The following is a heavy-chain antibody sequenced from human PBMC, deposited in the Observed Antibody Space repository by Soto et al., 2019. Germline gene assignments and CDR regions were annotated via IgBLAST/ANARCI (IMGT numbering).Heavy chain of an antibody. CDR3: ARHDIGFGELYDYYYYMDV. CDR1: GYTFTSYG. V-gene: IGHV1-18*01. D-gene: IGHD3-10*01. CDR2: ISAYNGNT. Sequence: ASVKVSCKASGYTFTSYGISWVLQAPGQGLEWMGWISAYNGNTDYAQKLQGRVTMTTDTSTSTAYMELRSLRSDDTAVYYCARHDIGFGELYDYYYYMDVWGKGTTVTVSS. J-gene: IGHJ6*03.